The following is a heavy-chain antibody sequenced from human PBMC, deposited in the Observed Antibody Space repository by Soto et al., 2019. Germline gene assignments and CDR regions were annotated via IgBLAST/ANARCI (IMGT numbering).Heavy chain of an antibody. Sequence: SETLSLTCAVSGGSISSSNWWSWVRQPPGKGLEWIGEIYHSGSTNYNPSLKSRVTISVDKSKNQFSLKLSSVTAADTAVCYCARGGGTMIVVVINAFDIWGQGTMVTVSS. V-gene: IGHV4-4*02. D-gene: IGHD3-22*01. J-gene: IGHJ3*02. CDR3: ARGGGTMIVVVINAFDI. CDR1: GGSISSSNW. CDR2: IYHSGST.